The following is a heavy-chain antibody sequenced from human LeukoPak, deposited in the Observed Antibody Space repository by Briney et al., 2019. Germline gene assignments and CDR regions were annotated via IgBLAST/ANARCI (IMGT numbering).Heavy chain of an antibody. CDR3: ARPHYYDSSGLSLGNAFDI. CDR2: IYYSGST. CDR1: GGSISSSSYY. Sequence: SGTLSLTCTVSGGSISSSSYYWGWIRQPPGKGLEWIGSIYYSGSTYYNPSLKSRVTISVDTSKNQFSLKLSSVTAADTAVYYCARPHYYDSSGLSLGNAFDIWSQGTMVTVSS. V-gene: IGHV4-39*01. J-gene: IGHJ3*02. D-gene: IGHD3-22*01.